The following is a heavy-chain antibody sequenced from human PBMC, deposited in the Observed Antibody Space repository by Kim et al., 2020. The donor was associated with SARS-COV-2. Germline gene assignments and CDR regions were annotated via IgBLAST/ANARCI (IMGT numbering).Heavy chain of an antibody. J-gene: IGHJ4*03. CDR2: IKYDGGDI. D-gene: IGHD3-10*02. CDR3: ARDRARTVGVRGRYFDY. V-gene: IGHV3-7*01. CDR1: GFTLSTNY. Sequence: GGSLRLFCEGSGFTLSTNYMSWVRQAPGKGLEWVANIKYDGGDIDYVDSVKGRFTISRDNAKNSLYLQMSSLTAEDTAVYYCARDRARTVGVRGRYFDY.